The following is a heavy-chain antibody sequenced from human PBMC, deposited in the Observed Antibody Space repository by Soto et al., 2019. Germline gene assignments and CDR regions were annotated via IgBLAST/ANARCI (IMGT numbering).Heavy chain of an antibody. J-gene: IGHJ5*02. CDR2: IFSSDDK. CDR3: ALIMEGSRTECYLALFDP. Sequence: SGPTMLNPTETLTLTCTVSGLSLNNGKLGVSWIRQPPGKALEWLAHIFSSDDKSYSTSLRSRLTISKDTSRSQVVLTMTNLDPMDSGTYYCALIMEGSRTECYLALFDPWGQGNLVRVYS. CDR1: GLSLNNGKLG. V-gene: IGHV2-26*01. D-gene: IGHD2-21*01.